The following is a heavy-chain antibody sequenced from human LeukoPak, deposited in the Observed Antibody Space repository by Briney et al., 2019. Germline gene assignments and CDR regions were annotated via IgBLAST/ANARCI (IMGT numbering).Heavy chain of an antibody. D-gene: IGHD1-26*01. J-gene: IGHJ4*02. Sequence: GGSLRLSCAASGFTFSSYSMNWVRQAPGKGLEWVSVIYSGGNTYYADSVKGRSTISRDNSKNTLYLQMSSLRAEDTAVYYCARDSGSYYDYWGQGTLVTVSS. V-gene: IGHV3-53*01. CDR1: GFTFSSYS. CDR2: IYSGGNT. CDR3: ARDSGSYYDY.